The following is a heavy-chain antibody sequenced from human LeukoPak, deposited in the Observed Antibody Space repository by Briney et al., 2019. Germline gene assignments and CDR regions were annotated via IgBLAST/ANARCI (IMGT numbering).Heavy chain of an antibody. Sequence: GGSLRLSCAASGLTFSNAWMSWVRQAPGKGLEWVGLIKSKNDGGTTDYAAPVKGRFTISRDDSKQTLYVYLQMNSLQREDTAVYYCTSQPGSLAFGVVNWGQGTLVTVSS. CDR1: GLTFSNAW. D-gene: IGHD3-10*01. CDR2: IKSKNDGGTT. J-gene: IGHJ4*02. V-gene: IGHV3-15*01. CDR3: TSQPGSLAFGVVN.